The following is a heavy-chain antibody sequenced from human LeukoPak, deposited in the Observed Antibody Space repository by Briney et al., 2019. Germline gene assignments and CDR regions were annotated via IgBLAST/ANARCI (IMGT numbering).Heavy chain of an antibody. CDR2: ISYDGSNK. CDR3: AREMATLPYYYMDV. V-gene: IGHV3-30*03. D-gene: IGHD5-24*01. J-gene: IGHJ6*03. CDR1: GFTFSSYG. Sequence: PGRSLRLSCAASGFTFSSYGMHWVRQAPGKGLEWVAVISYDGSNKYYADSVKGRFTISRDNSKNTLYLQMNSLRAEDTAVYYCAREMATLPYYYMDVWGKGTTVTVSS.